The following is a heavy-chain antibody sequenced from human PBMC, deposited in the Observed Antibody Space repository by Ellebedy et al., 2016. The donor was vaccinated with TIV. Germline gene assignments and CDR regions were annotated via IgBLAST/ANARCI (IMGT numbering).Heavy chain of an antibody. CDR3: ATDGSYGDYLSPAHASVM. CDR1: GFTFSGYW. V-gene: IGHV3-7*01. Sequence: GESLKISCAASGFTFSGYWMTWVRQTPGKSLEWVANINQDGSDKYYVDSVEGRFTISRDNAKNSLFLQMNSLRAEDTAVYYCATDGSYGDYLSPAHASVMWGQGTLVSVSS. J-gene: IGHJ3*02. D-gene: IGHD4-17*01. CDR2: INQDGSDK.